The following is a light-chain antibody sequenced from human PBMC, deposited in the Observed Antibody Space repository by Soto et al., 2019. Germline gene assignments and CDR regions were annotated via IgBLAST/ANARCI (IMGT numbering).Light chain of an antibody. CDR3: QQYNTYSHT. Sequence: DIQMTQSPYSLSASVGDRVTITCRASQSISNYLNWYQQKPGKAPRLLIHAASSLQSGVPSRFSGSGSGTDFTLTISSLQPEDFAIYFCQQYNTYSHTFGQGTKVDIK. V-gene: IGKV1-39*01. CDR1: QSISNY. CDR2: AAS. J-gene: IGKJ1*01.